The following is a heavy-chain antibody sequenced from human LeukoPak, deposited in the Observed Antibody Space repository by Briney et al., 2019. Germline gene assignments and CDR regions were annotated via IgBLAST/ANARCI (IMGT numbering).Heavy chain of an antibody. Sequence: GSLRLSCAASGFTFSTYAMHWVRQAPGKGLEWVAVISYDGSDKYYADSVKGRFTISRDNSKNTLYLQMNSLRAEDTAVYHCAKGYKSGWNGICFDYWGQGALVTVSS. CDR2: ISYDGSDK. CDR3: AKGYKSGWNGICFDY. D-gene: IGHD6-19*01. CDR1: GFTFSTYA. V-gene: IGHV3-30*18. J-gene: IGHJ4*02.